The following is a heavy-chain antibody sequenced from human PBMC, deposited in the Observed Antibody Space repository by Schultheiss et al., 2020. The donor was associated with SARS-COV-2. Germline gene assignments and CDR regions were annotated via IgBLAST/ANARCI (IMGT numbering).Heavy chain of an antibody. J-gene: IGHJ4*02. CDR2: INPNSGGT. D-gene: IGHD2-2*01. CDR1: GYTFTGYY. V-gene: IGHV1-2*02. CDR3: ARVSVVPAANYYYFDY. Sequence: GESLKISCKASGYTFTGYYMHWVRQAPGQGLEWMGWINPNSGGTNYAQKFQGRVTMTRDTSISTAYMELSRLRSDDTAVYYCARVSVVPAANYYYFDYWGQGTLVTVSS.